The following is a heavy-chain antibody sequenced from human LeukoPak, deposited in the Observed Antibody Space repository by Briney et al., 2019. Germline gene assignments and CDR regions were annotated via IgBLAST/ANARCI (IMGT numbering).Heavy chain of an antibody. CDR3: ARDRGGTGDFDY. V-gene: IGHV1-3*01. Sequence: ASVKVSCKASGYTFTSYAMHWVRQAPGQRLERMGWINAGNGDTKYSQKFQGRVTIARDTSASTAYMELSSLRSEDTAVYYCARDRGGTGDFDYWGQGTLVTVSS. CDR1: GYTFTSYA. CDR2: INAGNGDT. D-gene: IGHD1-1*01. J-gene: IGHJ4*02.